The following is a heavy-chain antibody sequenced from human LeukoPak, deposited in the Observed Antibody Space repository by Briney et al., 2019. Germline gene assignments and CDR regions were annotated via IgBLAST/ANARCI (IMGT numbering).Heavy chain of an antibody. CDR1: GGSISSSSYY. CDR2: IYYSGSS. CDR3: ARRDCTSTTCYAGSYYFDY. J-gene: IGHJ4*02. Sequence: SETLSLTCSVFGGSISSSSYYWGWIRQPPGKGLEWIGSIYYSGSSYYNPSLKSRVTTSVDTSKNQFSLKLTSVTAADTAVYYCARRDCTSTTCYAGSYYFDYWGQGTLVTVSS. D-gene: IGHD2-2*01. V-gene: IGHV4-39*01.